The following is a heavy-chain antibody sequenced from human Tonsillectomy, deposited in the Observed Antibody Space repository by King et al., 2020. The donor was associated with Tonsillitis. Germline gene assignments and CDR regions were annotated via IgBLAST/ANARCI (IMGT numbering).Heavy chain of an antibody. CDR1: GFTFSSYW. Sequence: VQLVESGGGLVQPGGSRRLSCAASGFTFSSYWMHWVRQAPGKGLVWVSRINSDGSTTSYADSVKGRFTISRDNAKNTLNLQMNSLRAEDTAVYYCARSEGDYGDYGYWGQGTLVTVSS. J-gene: IGHJ4*02. V-gene: IGHV3-74*01. CDR2: INSDGSTT. CDR3: ARSEGDYGDYGY. D-gene: IGHD4-17*01.